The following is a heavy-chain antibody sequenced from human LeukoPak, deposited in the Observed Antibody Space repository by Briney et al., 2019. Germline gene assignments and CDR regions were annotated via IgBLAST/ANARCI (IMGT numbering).Heavy chain of an antibody. CDR2: IYYSGST. CDR1: GGSISSSSYY. J-gene: IGHJ4*02. CDR3: ARHYYGSGTIFDY. Sequence: SETLSLTCTVSGGSISSSSYYWGWIRQPPGKGLEWIGSIYYSGSTYYNPSLKSRVTISVDTSKNQFSLKLSSVTAADTVVYYCARHYYGSGTIFDYWGQGTLVTVSS. V-gene: IGHV4-39*01. D-gene: IGHD3-10*01.